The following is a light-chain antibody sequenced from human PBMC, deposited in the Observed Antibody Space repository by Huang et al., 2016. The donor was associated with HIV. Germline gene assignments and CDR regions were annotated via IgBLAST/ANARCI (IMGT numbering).Light chain of an antibody. V-gene: IGKV3-11*01. J-gene: IGKJ1*01. CDR2: DAS. CDR1: QSVSSD. CDR3: QQHTHKPPTLT. Sequence: EIVLTQSPATLSLSPGERATLSCRASQSVSSDLAWYQQKPCQAPRLLIYDASNRATVIPARFSGSGRGTDSTLTITSLEPEDVAVYYCQQHTHKPPTLTFGRGTKVEIK.